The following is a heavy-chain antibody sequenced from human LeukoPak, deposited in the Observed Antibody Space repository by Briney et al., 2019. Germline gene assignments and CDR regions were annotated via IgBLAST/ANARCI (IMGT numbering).Heavy chain of an antibody. V-gene: IGHV4-34*01. CDR2: INHSGST. CDR1: GGSFSGYY. Sequence: SETLSLTCAVYGGSFSGYYWSWIRQPPGKGLEWIGEINHSGSTNYNPSLKSRVSISVDTSKNQFSLKLSSVTAADTAVYYCASPYCSSTSCYPEWYFDLWGRGTLVTVSS. CDR3: ASPYCSSTSCYPEWYFDL. D-gene: IGHD2-2*01. J-gene: IGHJ2*01.